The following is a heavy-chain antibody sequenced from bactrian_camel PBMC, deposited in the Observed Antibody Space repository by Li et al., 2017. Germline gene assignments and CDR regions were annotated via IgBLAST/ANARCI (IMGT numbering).Heavy chain of an antibody. CDR1: GNLRDLNC. D-gene: IGHD6*01. V-gene: IGHV3S54*01. CDR2: VFPGDGST. Sequence: HVQLVESGGGTAEPGESLRLSCDISGNLRDLNCMGWFRQVKGKEREGAATVFPGDGSTHYADSVQGRFTISQDNAKSTLHLSMDNLQPEDTAMYYCAARPGGCASWPDWSWYTSWGRGTQVTVS. CDR3: AARPGGCASWPDWSWYTS. J-gene: IGHJ4*01.